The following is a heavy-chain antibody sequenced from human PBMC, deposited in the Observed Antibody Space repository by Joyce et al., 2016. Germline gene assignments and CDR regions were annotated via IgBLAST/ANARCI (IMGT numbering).Heavy chain of an antibody. CDR2: IYYSGST. CDR1: GGSISSSSYC. CDR3: AREVSGWSKIDY. Sequence: QLQLQESGPGLVKPSETLSLTCTVSGGSISSSSYCWGWIRQPPGKGLEWIGSIYYSGSTYYNPSLKSRVTISVDTSKNQFSLKLSSVTAADTAVYYCAREVSGWSKIDYWGQGTLVTVSA. V-gene: IGHV4-39*07. J-gene: IGHJ4*02. D-gene: IGHD6-19*01.